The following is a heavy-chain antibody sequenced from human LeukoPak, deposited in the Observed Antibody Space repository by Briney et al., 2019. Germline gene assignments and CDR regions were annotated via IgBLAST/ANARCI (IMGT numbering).Heavy chain of an antibody. CDR2: INHNGTT. CDR1: GGSFSGYY. V-gene: IGHV4-34*01. J-gene: IGHJ5*02. D-gene: IGHD3-3*01. Sequence: SETLSLICGVSGGSFSGYYWNWIRQAPGKGLEWIGEINHNGTTSSNPSLKSRVTISVDTSRSRFSLKLNSATAADTAVYYCARRGRITIFGVENVNWFDPWGQGTLVTVSS. CDR3: ARRGRITIFGVENVNWFDP.